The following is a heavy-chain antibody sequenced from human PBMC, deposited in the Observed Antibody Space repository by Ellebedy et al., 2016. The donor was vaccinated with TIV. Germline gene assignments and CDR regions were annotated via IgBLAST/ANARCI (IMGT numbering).Heavy chain of an antibody. Sequence: SLKISCAASGFTFDDYAMHWVRQAPGKGLEWVSGISWNSGSIGYADSVKGRFTISRDNAKNSLYLQMNSLRAEDTAVYYCARDYSSSWYWDYWGQGTLVTVSS. V-gene: IGHV3-9*01. CDR1: GFTFDDYA. J-gene: IGHJ4*02. D-gene: IGHD6-13*01. CDR2: ISWNSGSI. CDR3: ARDYSSSWYWDY.